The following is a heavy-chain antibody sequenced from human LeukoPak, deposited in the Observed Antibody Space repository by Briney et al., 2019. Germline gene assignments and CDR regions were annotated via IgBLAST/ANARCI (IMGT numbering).Heavy chain of an antibody. Sequence: SETLSLTCTVSGGPISSYYWSWIRQPPGKGLEWIGYIYYSGSTNYNPSLKSRVTISVDTSKNQFSLKLSSVTAADTAVYYCARSHDSSGYYSWYFDYWGQGTLVTVSS. J-gene: IGHJ4*02. D-gene: IGHD3-22*01. V-gene: IGHV4-59*08. CDR3: ARSHDSSGYYSWYFDY. CDR2: IYYSGST. CDR1: GGPISSYY.